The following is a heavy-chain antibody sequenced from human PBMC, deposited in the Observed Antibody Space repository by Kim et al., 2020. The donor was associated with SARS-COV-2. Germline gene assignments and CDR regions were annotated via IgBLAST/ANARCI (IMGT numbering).Heavy chain of an antibody. CDR2: ISGSGGST. Sequence: GGSLRLSCAASGFTFSSYAMSWVRQAPGKGLEWVSAISGSGGSTYYADSVKGRFTISRDNSKNTLYLQMNSLRAEDTAVYYCAKCYPGGGSGWFTVGYWGQGTLVTVSS. CDR1: GFTFSSYA. J-gene: IGHJ4*02. V-gene: IGHV3-23*01. CDR3: AKCYPGGGSGWFTVGY. D-gene: IGHD6-19*01.